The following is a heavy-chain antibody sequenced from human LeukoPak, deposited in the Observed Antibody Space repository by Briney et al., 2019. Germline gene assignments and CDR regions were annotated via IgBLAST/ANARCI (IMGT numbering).Heavy chain of an antibody. J-gene: IGHJ5*02. CDR2: INPNSGGT. V-gene: IGHV1-2*02. Sequence: ASVKVSCKASGYTFTGYYMHWVRQAPGQGLEWMGWINPNSGGTIYAQKFQGRVTMTRDTSISTAYMELSRLRSDDTAVYYCARDGDYYMRSWFDPWGQGTLVTVSS. D-gene: IGHD4-17*01. CDR1: GYTFTGYY. CDR3: ARDGDYYMRSWFDP.